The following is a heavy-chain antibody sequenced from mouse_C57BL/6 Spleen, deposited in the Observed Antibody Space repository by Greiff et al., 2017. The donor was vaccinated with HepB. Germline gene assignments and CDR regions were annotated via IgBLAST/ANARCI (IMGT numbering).Heavy chain of an antibody. CDR3: ARAPIYDGYYLDY. CDR1: GFTFSDYY. CDR2: INYDGSST. J-gene: IGHJ2*01. V-gene: IGHV5-16*01. Sequence: EVKVVESEGGLVQPGSSMKLSCTASGFTFSDYYMAWVRQVPEKGLEWVANINYDGSSTYYLDSLKSRFIISRDNAKNILYLQMSSLKSEDTATYYCARAPIYDGYYLDYWGQGTTLTVSS. D-gene: IGHD2-3*01.